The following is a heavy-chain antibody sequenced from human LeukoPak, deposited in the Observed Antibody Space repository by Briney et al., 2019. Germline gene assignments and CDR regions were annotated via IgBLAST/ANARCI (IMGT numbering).Heavy chain of an antibody. CDR1: GGSVNSGSYY. CDR2: IYYSGST. J-gene: IGHJ4*02. D-gene: IGHD1-26*01. V-gene: IGHV4-61*01. Sequence: SETLSLTCTVSGGSVNSGSYYWNWIRQPPGKGLEWIGYIYYSGSTNYNPSLKSRVTISVDTSKNQFSLKLSSVTAADTAVYYCARAAYSGSYHPDYWGQGTLVTVSS. CDR3: ARAAYSGSYHPDY.